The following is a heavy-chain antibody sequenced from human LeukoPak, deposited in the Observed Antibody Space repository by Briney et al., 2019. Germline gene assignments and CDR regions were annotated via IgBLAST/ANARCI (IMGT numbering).Heavy chain of an antibody. D-gene: IGHD2-21*02. V-gene: IGHV1-69*01. J-gene: IGHJ4*02. CDR1: GFTFSSYA. Sequence: PGGSLRLSCAASGFTFSSYAISWVRQAPGQGLEWMGGIIPIFGTANYAQKFQGRVTITADESTSTAYMELSSLRSEDTAVYYCARDPLPAYCGGDCYSSNDYWGQGTLVTVSS. CDR3: ARDPLPAYCGGDCYSSNDY. CDR2: IIPIFGTA.